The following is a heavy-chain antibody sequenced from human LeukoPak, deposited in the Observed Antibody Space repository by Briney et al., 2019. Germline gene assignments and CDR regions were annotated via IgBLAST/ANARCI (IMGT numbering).Heavy chain of an antibody. CDR2: IKQDGSEK. Sequence: GGSLRLSCAASGFTFSSYWMSWVRQAPGKGLEWVANIKQDGSEKYYVDSVKGRFTISRDNAKNSLYLQMNSLRAEDTAVYYXXXXXXXXAAGYYYYYMDVWGKGTTVTVSS. CDR1: GFTFSSYW. D-gene: IGHD6-13*01. CDR3: XXXXXXXAAGYYYYYMDV. J-gene: IGHJ6*03. V-gene: IGHV3-7*01.